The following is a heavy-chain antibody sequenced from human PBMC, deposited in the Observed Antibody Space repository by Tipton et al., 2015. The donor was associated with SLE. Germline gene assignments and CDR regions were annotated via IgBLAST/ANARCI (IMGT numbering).Heavy chain of an antibody. CDR3: ARTSTYYDFWSGSYYYYYYMDV. D-gene: IGHD3-3*01. Sequence: TLSLTCTVSGGSMKSSGYYWGWIRQPPRMGLEWIGTIYYSGSTYYNPSLKSRVTISVDMSKNQFFLKLSSVTAADTAVYYCARTSTYYDFWSGSYYYYYYMDVWGKGTTVTVSS. CDR1: GGSMKSSGYY. J-gene: IGHJ6*03. V-gene: IGHV4-39*01. CDR2: IYYSGST.